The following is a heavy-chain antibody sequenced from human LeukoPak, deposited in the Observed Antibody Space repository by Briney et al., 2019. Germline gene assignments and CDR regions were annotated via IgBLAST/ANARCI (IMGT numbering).Heavy chain of an antibody. CDR1: GGSVTPSY. V-gene: IGHV4-59*08. CDR2: FRYSGNT. J-gene: IGHJ4*02. D-gene: IGHD6-13*01. Sequence: SETLSLTCTVSGGSVTPSYWSWIRQPPGEGLEWIGNFRYSGNTDYNPSLKSRVTISLDTSKNQFSLKLSSVTAADTAVYYCAGSREIAAAGNGIWGQGTLVTVSS. CDR3: AGSREIAAAGNGI.